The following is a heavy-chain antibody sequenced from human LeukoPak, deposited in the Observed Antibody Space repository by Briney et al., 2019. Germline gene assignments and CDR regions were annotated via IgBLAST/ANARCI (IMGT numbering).Heavy chain of an antibody. CDR2: INHSGST. CDR1: GGSFSGYY. V-gene: IGHV4-34*01. Sequence: SETLSLTCAVYGGSFSGYYWSWIRQPPGKGLEWIGEINHSGSTNYNPSLKSRVTISVDTSKNQFSLKLSSVTAADTAVYYCAREDGYNQGAIDYWGQGTLVTVSS. CDR3: AREDGYNQGAIDY. J-gene: IGHJ4*02. D-gene: IGHD5-24*01.